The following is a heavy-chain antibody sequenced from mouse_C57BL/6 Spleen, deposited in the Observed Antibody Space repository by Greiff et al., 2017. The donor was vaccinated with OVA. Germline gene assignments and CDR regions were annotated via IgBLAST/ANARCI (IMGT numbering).Heavy chain of an antibody. CDR1: GYTFTDYY. J-gene: IGHJ2*01. Sequence: EVQLQQSGPVLVKPGASVKMSCKASGYTFTDYYMNWVKQSHGKSLEWIGVINPYNGGTSYNQKFKGKATLTVDKSSSTAYMELNSLTSEDSAVYYCARGYGNYGLDYWGQGTTLTVSS. D-gene: IGHD2-10*02. CDR2: INPYNGGT. V-gene: IGHV1-19*01. CDR3: ARGYGNYGLDY.